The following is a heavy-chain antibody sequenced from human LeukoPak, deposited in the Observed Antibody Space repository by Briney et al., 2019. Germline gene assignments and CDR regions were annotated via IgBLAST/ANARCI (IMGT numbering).Heavy chain of an antibody. CDR1: GGSISSSSYY. Sequence: PSETLSLTCTVSGGSISSSSYYWGWIRQPPGKGLEWIGSIYYGGSTYYNPSLKSRVTISVDTSKNQFSLKLSSVTAADTAVYYRARFLYYGDYDYWGQGTLVTVSS. V-gene: IGHV4-39*01. CDR2: IYYGGST. CDR3: ARFLYYGDYDY. D-gene: IGHD4-17*01. J-gene: IGHJ4*02.